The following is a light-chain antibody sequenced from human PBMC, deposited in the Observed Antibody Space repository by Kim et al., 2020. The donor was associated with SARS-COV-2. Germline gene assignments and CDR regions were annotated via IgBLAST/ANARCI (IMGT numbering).Light chain of an antibody. CDR2: DAV. Sequence: LFPGERATLPRWASQSGGHFLAWDQPKPGQSPRLVIYDAVNRATGVPDRFRGSGSGTDFTLTITSLEPEDFAVYYCQQRESWPLTFGGGTKLEI. CDR3: QQRESWPLT. CDR1: QSGGHF. J-gene: IGKJ4*01. V-gene: IGKV3-11*01.